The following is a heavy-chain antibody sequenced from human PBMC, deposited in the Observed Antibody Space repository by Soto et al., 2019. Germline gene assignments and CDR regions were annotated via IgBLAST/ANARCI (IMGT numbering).Heavy chain of an antibody. V-gene: IGHV3-23*01. CDR1: GFTFSDFA. CDR2: IYGGGNGP. D-gene: IGHD2-2*03. J-gene: IGHJ4*02. Sequence: VQVLESGGGLVQPGGSLRLSRAATGFTFSDFAMSWVRQAPGKGLEWVSRIYGGGNGPHYADSVNGRVTISRDNSKNTLYLQMNSLRAEDTAVYYCAKMEGMDPWAYSFDYWGQGTLVTVSS. CDR3: AKMEGMDPWAYSFDY.